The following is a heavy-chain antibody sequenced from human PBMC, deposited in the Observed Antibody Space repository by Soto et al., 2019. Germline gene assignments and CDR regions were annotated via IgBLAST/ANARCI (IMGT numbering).Heavy chain of an antibody. CDR1: GGSFSGYY. Sequence: PSETLSLTCAVYGGSFSGYYWSWIRQPPGKGLEWIGEINHSGSTNYNPSLKSRVTISVDTSKNQFSLKLSSVTAADTAVYYCARGEGYCSGGGCYVRRYGMDVWGQGTTVTVSS. CDR3: ARGEGYCSGGGCYVRRYGMDV. D-gene: IGHD2-15*01. J-gene: IGHJ6*02. V-gene: IGHV4-34*01. CDR2: INHSGST.